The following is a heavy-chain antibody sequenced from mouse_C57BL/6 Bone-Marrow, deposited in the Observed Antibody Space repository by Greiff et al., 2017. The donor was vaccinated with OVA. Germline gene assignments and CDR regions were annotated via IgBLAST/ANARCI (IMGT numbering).Heavy chain of an antibody. D-gene: IGHD2-3*01. CDR1: GYTFTSYW. CDR2: IHPNSGST. Sequence: HVQLQPPGAELVKPGASVKLSCKASGYTFTSYWMHWVKQRPGQGLEWIGMIHPNSGSTNYNEKFKSKATLTVDKSSSTAYMQLSSLTSEDSAVYYCARIYDGYSPWFAYWGQGTLVTVSA. V-gene: IGHV1-64*01. J-gene: IGHJ3*01. CDR3: ARIYDGYSPWFAY.